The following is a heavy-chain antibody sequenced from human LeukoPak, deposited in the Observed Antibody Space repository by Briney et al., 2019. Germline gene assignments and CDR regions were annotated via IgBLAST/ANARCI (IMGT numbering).Heavy chain of an antibody. CDR3: AKDGAWLRFDD. Sequence: GGTLRLSCAGSGFPFSSHGMDWVRQAPGKGLEWVSGISPGGGPTYYADSVRGRFSISRDDLKNTVYLQMKNLTAEDTAVYYCAKDGAWLRFDDWGQGILVTVSS. D-gene: IGHD5-12*01. V-gene: IGHV3-23*01. CDR1: GFPFSSHG. J-gene: IGHJ4*02. CDR2: ISPGGGPT.